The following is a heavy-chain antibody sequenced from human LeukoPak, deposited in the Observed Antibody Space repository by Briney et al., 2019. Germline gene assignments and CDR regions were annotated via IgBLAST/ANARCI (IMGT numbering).Heavy chain of an antibody. V-gene: IGHV3-48*01. D-gene: IGHD6-13*01. CDR2: ISFASVTI. Sequence: PGGSLRLSCAASGFTFSSYNMNWVRQAPGKGLEWVSYISFASVTIYYAASVRGRFTISRDNAENSLYLQMNSLRAEDTAVYYCARGAAGMNHFDYWGQGTLVTVSS. CDR1: GFTFSSYN. J-gene: IGHJ4*02. CDR3: ARGAAGMNHFDY.